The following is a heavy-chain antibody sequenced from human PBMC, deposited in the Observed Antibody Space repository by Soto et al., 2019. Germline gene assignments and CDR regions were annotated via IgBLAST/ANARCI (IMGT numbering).Heavy chain of an antibody. V-gene: IGHV3-49*03. D-gene: IGHD3-3*01. J-gene: IGHJ6*03. Sequence: GGSLRLSCTASGFTFGDYAMSWFRQAPGKGLEWVGFIRSKAYGGTTEYAASVKGRFTISRDDSKSIAYLQMNSLKTEDTAVYYCTRDVWTYYDFWSGYYNSEPTSYYMDVWGKGTTVTVSS. CDR2: IRSKAYGGTT. CDR1: GFTFGDYA. CDR3: TRDVWTYYDFWSGYYNSEPTSYYMDV.